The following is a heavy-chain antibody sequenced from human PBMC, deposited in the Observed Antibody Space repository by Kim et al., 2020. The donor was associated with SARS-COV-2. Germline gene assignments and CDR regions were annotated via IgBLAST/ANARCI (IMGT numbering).Heavy chain of an antibody. Sequence: SETLSLTCSVSDGSVSGTTHYWSWIRQPPGKGLEWIGYIYSTGNTYYNPSLKSRVTISLDKSKNQFSLQLRSATAADTAVYYCASSPKNSGGWYFADYWGQGTLVSVSS. J-gene: IGHJ4*02. CDR3: ASSPKNSGGWYFADY. V-gene: IGHV4-61*01. CDR2: IYSTGNT. D-gene: IGHD6-19*01. CDR1: DGSVSGTTHY.